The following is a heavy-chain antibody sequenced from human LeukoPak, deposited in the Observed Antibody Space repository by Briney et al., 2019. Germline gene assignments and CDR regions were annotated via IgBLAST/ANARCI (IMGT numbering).Heavy chain of an antibody. CDR1: GGSFSGYY. J-gene: IGHJ6*03. D-gene: IGHD3-10*01. CDR3: ERNRITMVRGVISDYYYYYMDV. CDR2: INHSGST. Sequence: SETLSLTCAVYGGSFSGYYWSWIRQPPGKGLEWIGEINHSGSTNYNPSLKSRVTISVDTSKNQCSLKLSSVTAADTAVYYCERNRITMVRGVISDYYYYYMDVWGKGTTVTVSS. V-gene: IGHV4-34*01.